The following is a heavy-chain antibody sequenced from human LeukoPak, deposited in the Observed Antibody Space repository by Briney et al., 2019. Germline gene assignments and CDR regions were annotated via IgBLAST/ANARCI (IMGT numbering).Heavy chain of an antibody. CDR3: AREGYCSGGCCYSAEYFQH. D-gene: IGHD2-15*01. Sequence: ASVKVSCKASGYTFTSYGISWVRQAPGQGLEWMGWISAYNGNTNYAQKLQGRVTMTTDTSTSTAYMELRSLRSDDTAVYYCAREGYCSGGCCYSAEYFQHWGQGTLVTVSS. V-gene: IGHV1-18*04. CDR2: ISAYNGNT. J-gene: IGHJ1*01. CDR1: GYTFTSYG.